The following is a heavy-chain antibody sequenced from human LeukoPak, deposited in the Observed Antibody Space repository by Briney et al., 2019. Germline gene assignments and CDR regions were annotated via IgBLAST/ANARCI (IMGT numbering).Heavy chain of an antibody. J-gene: IGHJ4*02. CDR1: GFTFTTYG. CDR2: ISAYNGNT. V-gene: IGHV1-18*01. Sequence: ASVKVSCKASGFTFTTYGISWVRQAPGQGLEWVGWISAYNGNTNYAQKLQGRVTMATETSTSTAYMQLRSLRSDDTAVYYCARLKSNYYDSSGYYDYWGQGTLVTVSS. CDR3: ARLKSNYYDSSGYYDY. D-gene: IGHD3-22*01.